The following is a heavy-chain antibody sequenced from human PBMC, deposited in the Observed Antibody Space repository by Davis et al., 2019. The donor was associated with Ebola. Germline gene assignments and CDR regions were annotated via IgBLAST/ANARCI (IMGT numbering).Heavy chain of an antibody. CDR1: GGSFSDYY. D-gene: IGHD6-6*01. J-gene: IGHJ5*01. Sequence: GSLRLSCAVYGGSFSDYYWSWIRQPPGKGLEWNGEINHSGITKYDPSLKSRVTISVDTSKNQFSLKVTSVTAADTAVYYCVRVVQQVVRLDSWGQGTLVTVSS. CDR3: VRVVQQVVRLDS. V-gene: IGHV4-34*01. CDR2: INHSGIT.